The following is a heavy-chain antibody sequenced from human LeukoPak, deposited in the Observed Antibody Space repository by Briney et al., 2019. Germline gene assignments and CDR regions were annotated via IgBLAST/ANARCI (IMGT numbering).Heavy chain of an antibody. D-gene: IGHD6-13*01. CDR1: GFTFSSYA. J-gene: IGHJ2*01. CDR2: ISGSGGST. V-gene: IGHV3-23*01. CDR3: AKGIAAAPDWYFDL. Sequence: GGSLRLFCAASGFTFSSYAMSWVRQAPGKGLEWVSAISGSGGSTYYADSVKGRFTISRDNSKNTLYLQMNSLRAEDTAVYYCAKGIAAAPDWYFDLWGRGTLVTVSS.